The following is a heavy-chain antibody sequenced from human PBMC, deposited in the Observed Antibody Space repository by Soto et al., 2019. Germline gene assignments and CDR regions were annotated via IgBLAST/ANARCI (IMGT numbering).Heavy chain of an antibody. Sequence: SETLSLTCTVSGASISSYYWSWIRQPPGKGLEWIGYIYYSGTTGYNPSLKSRVTISVDTSKNQFSLKLSSVTAADTAVYYCVRGKDWFDPWGQGTLVTVSS. J-gene: IGHJ5*02. CDR3: VRGKDWFDP. CDR2: IYYSGTT. V-gene: IGHV4-59*08. CDR1: GASISSYY.